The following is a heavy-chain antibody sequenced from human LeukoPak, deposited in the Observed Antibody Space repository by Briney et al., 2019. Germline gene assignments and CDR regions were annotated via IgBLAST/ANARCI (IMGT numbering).Heavy chain of an antibody. Sequence: SETLSLTCAVYGGSFSGYYWSWIRQPPGEGLEWIGEINHSGSTNHNPSLKSRVTISVDTSKNQFSLKLSSVTAADTAVYYCARKCSSTSCYNYWGQGTLVTVSS. V-gene: IGHV4-34*01. CDR2: INHSGST. CDR1: GGSFSGYY. J-gene: IGHJ4*02. CDR3: ARKCSSTSCYNY. D-gene: IGHD2-2*01.